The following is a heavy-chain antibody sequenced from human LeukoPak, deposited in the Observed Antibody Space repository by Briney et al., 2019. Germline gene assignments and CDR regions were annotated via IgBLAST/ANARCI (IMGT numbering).Heavy chain of an antibody. CDR2: IYYSGST. CDR3: ARRSPRYCSSTSCYGTNWFDP. Sequence: PSETLSLTCTVSGGSIRSSYYYWGWIRQPPGKGLEWIGSIYYSGSTYYNPSLKSRVTISVDTSKNQFSLKLSSVTAADTAVYYCARRSPRYCSSTSCYGTNWFDPWGQGTLVTVSS. J-gene: IGHJ5*02. D-gene: IGHD2-2*01. V-gene: IGHV4-39*01. CDR1: GGSIRSSYYY.